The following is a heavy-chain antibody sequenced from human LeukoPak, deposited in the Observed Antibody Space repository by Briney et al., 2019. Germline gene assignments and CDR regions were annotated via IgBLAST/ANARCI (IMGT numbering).Heavy chain of an antibody. D-gene: IGHD2-15*01. CDR2: IYPGDSDT. V-gene: IGHV5-51*01. CDR1: GYSFTSYL. CDR3: ARRYCSGGSCYNYMDV. J-gene: IGHJ6*03. Sequence: GESLKISCEGSGYSFTSYLIGWVRQMPGKGLEWMGIIYPGDSDTRYSPSFQGQVTISADKSISTAYLQWSSLKASDSAMYYCARRYCSGGSCYNYMDVWGKGTTVTVSS.